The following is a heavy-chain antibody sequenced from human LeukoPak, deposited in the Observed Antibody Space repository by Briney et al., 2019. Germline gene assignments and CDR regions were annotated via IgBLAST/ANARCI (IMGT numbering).Heavy chain of an antibody. CDR1: GGSISSGVYY. Sequence: PSETLSLTCTVSGGSISSGVYYWSWIRQPPGKGLEWIGYIYYSGSAYYNPSLKSRVTISVDTSKNQFSLKLSSVTAADTAVYYCAREIDYTFDYWGQGTLVTVS. J-gene: IGHJ4*02. CDR2: IYYSGSA. V-gene: IGHV4-30-4*08. CDR3: AREIDYTFDY. D-gene: IGHD4-11*01.